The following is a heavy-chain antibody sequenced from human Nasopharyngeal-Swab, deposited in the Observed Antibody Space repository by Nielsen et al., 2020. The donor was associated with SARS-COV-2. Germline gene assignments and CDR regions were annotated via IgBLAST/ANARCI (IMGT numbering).Heavy chain of an antibody. J-gene: IGHJ4*02. D-gene: IGHD4-17*01. V-gene: IGHV3-21*01. CDR3: ARMGPPLATVTTGDY. Sequence: GGSLRLSCVASGFTFSSYGMNWVRQAPGKGLEWVSSISSSSTYIYYADSVKGRFTISRDNAQNSLYLQMSSLRAEDTAVYYCARMGPPLATVTTGDYWGQGTLVTVSS. CDR1: GFTFSSYG. CDR2: ISSSSTYI.